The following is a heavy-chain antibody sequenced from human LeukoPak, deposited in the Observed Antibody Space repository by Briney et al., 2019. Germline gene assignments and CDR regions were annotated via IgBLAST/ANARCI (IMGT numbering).Heavy chain of an antibody. Sequence: SSVHDSRQATRGTYLHYVFSSVGPPRGKRGAWMGGIIPIFGTANYAQKFQGRVTITADESTSTAYMELSSLRSEDTAVYYCARASSGWRTPTEYYFDYWGQGTLVTVSS. CDR2: IIPIFGTA. J-gene: IGHJ4*02. D-gene: IGHD6-19*01. CDR3: ARASSGWRTPTEYYFDY. V-gene: IGHV1-69*13. CDR1: RGTYLHYV.